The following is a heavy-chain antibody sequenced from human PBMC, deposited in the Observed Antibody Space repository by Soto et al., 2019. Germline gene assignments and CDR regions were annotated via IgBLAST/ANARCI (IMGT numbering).Heavy chain of an antibody. Sequence: ASVKVSCKASGYTFTSYGISWVRQAPGQGLEWMGWISAYNGNTNYAQKLQGRVTMTTDTSTSTAYMELRSLRSDDTAVYYCALSLEYSSSSGPLDYWDQGTLVTVSS. CDR1: GYTFTSYG. CDR3: ALSLEYSSSSGPLDY. V-gene: IGHV1-18*01. CDR2: ISAYNGNT. J-gene: IGHJ4*02. D-gene: IGHD6-6*01.